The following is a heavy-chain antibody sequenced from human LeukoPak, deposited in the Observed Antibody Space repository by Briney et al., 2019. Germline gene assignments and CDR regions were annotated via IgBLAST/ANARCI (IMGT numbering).Heavy chain of an antibody. CDR1: GFTVSSNY. CDR2: IHSGGST. J-gene: IGHJ4*02. CDR3: AREGLLGIAVAVS. Sequence: PGGSLRLSCAASGFTVSSNYMSWVRQAPGKGLEWVSVIHSGGSTYYADSVKGRFTISRDNSKNTLYLQMSSVRAEDTAVYYCAREGLLGIAVAVSWGQGTLVTVSS. V-gene: IGHV3-53*01. D-gene: IGHD6-19*01.